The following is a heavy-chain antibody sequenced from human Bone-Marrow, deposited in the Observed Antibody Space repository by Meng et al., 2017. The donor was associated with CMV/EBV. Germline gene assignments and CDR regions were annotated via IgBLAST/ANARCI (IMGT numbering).Heavy chain of an antibody. CDR3: ARGWGRYYGSGSYYGGKYFAY. CDR1: GGSISSSSYY. J-gene: IGHJ4*02. CDR2: INHSGST. D-gene: IGHD3-10*01. V-gene: IGHV4-39*07. Sequence: SETLSLTCTVSGGSISSSSYYWGWIRQPPGKGLEWIGEINHSGSTNYNLSLKSRVTISVDTSKNQFSLKLSSVTAADTAVYYCARGWGRYYGSGSYYGGKYFAYWGQGPRVTRSS.